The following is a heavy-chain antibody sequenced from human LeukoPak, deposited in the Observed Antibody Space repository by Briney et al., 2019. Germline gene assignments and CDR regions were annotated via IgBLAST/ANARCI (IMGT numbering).Heavy chain of an antibody. V-gene: IGHV4-59*13. CDR3: ARDLTHSETYTGPDAFDI. Sequence: SETLSLTCTVSGGSISNFYWSWIPQSPGKGLEWIGYHSYVRSTNYNPSLKRRVTISVDTSKNQFSLNLKSVTTADTAVYYCARDLTHSETYTGPDAFDIWGHGKMVTVSS. CDR2: HSYVRST. D-gene: IGHD1-26*01. J-gene: IGHJ3*02. CDR1: GGSISNFY.